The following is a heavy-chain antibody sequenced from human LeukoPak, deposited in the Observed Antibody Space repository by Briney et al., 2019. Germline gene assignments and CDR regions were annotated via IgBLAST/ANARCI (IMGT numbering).Heavy chain of an antibody. Sequence: PGGSLRLSCAASGFTFSHYGMTWVRQAPGKGLEWVSAISGSGGSTYYAGSVKGRFTISRDNSKNTLYLQMNSLRADDTAVYYCAISHHVTAIDYWGQGTLVTVSS. CDR3: AISHHVTAIDY. CDR1: GFTFSHYG. J-gene: IGHJ4*02. D-gene: IGHD2-21*02. V-gene: IGHV3-23*01. CDR2: ISGSGGST.